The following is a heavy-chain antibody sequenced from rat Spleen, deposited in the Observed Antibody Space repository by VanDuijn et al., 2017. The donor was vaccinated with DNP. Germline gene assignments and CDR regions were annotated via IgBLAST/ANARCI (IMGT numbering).Heavy chain of an antibody. V-gene: IGHV2-16*01. Sequence: QVQLKESGPGLVQPSQTLSLTCTVSGFSLTSYGVRWVRQPPGEGLEWVGTIWSGGSTDYNSALESRLSISRDTSKSQVLLKMSSLQTEDTGMYFCASGNNCGIAYWGQGTLVTVSS. J-gene: IGHJ3*01. CDR3: ASGNNCGIAY. CDR1: GFSLTSYG. D-gene: IGHD1-11*01. CDR2: IWSGGST.